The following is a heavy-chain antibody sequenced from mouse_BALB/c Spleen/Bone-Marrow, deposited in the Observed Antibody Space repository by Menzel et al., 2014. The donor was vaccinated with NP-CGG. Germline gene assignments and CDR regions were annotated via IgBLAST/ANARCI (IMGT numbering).Heavy chain of an antibody. V-gene: IGHV5-15*02. CDR1: GFTFSDYG. CDR2: ISNLAYSI. J-gene: IGHJ4*01. Sequence: EVQGVESGGGLVQPGGSRKLSCAASGFTFSDYGMAWVRQAPGKGPEWVAFISNLAYSIYYADTVTGRFTISRENAKNTLYLEMSSLRSEDTAMYYCATIYYGNSYARDYWGQGTSVTVSS. CDR3: ATIYYGNSYARDY. D-gene: IGHD2-1*01.